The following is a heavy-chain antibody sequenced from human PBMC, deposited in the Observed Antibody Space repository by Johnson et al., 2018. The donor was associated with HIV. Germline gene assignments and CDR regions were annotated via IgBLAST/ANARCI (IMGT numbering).Heavy chain of an antibody. J-gene: IGHJ3*02. V-gene: IGHV3-7*05. CDR2: INQDGSEK. CDR3: VRGRDSTGDGGAFDI. D-gene: IGHD7-27*01. CDR1: GFTFSSYW. Sequence: MQLVESGGGLVQPGGSLRLSCAASGFTFSSYWMNWVRQAPGKGLEWVANINQDGSEKYDLDSEKGRFTISRDNAETSLYLQMNSLRVDDTAMYYCVRGRDSTGDGGAFDIWGQGTMVTVSS.